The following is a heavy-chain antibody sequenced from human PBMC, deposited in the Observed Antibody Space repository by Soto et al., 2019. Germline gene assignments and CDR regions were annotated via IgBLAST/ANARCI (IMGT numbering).Heavy chain of an antibody. CDR2: IIPIFGSA. CDR3: ARDRNRYSYGYEGLSWFEP. D-gene: IGHD5-18*01. CDR1: GGTFSSYA. Sequence: SSVKVSCKASGGTFSSYAISWVRQAPGQGLEWMGGIIPIFGSANYAQKFQGRVTITADESTSTAYMELSSLRSEDTAVYYCARDRNRYSYGYEGLSWFEPWG. V-gene: IGHV1-69*13. J-gene: IGHJ5*02.